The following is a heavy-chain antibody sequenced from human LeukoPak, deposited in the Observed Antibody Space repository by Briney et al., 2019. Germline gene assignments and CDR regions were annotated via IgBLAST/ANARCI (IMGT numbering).Heavy chain of an antibody. CDR3: TRRGELYYYYYMDV. V-gene: IGHV3-73*01. J-gene: IGHJ6*03. CDR1: GFTFSGSA. CDR2: IRSKANSYAT. Sequence: GGSLKLSCADSGFTFSGSAMHWVRQASGKGLEWVGRIRSKANSYATAYAASVKGRFTISRDDSKNTAYLQMNSLKTEDTAVYYCTRRGELYYYYYMDVWGKGTTVTISS. D-gene: IGHD1-26*01.